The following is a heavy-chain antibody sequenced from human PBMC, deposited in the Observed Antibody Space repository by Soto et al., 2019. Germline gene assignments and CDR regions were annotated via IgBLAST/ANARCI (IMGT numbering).Heavy chain of an antibody. V-gene: IGHV4-39*01. CDR1: SGSISSSSYY. CDR3: ARHSHYYDSSGYYSWNY. J-gene: IGHJ4*02. D-gene: IGHD3-22*01. CDR2: ISYSGNT. Sequence: QLQLQESGPGLVKPSETLSLTCTVSSGSISSSSYYWGWIRQPPGKGLEGSGSISYSGNTYYNPSLKSRFTISVDTSKNQFSLRLSSVTAADTAVYYCARHSHYYDSSGYYSWNYWGQGTLVTVSS.